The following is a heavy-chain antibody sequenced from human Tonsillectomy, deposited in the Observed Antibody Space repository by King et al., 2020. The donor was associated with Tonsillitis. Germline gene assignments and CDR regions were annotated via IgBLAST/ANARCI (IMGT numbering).Heavy chain of an antibody. J-gene: IGHJ4*02. Sequence: VQLVESGGGLVQPGGSLRLSCSASGVAFSDYYMHWVRPPSGKGLEYVSAISGDGRSTNYADSVKGRFIISRDNSKNTLYLQMNSLRGDDTAVYYCLLQVTYGSLDNWGQGTLVTVSS. D-gene: IGHD6-13*01. CDR2: ISGDGRST. CDR3: LLQVTYGSLDN. V-gene: IGHV3-64D*06. CDR1: GVAFSDYY.